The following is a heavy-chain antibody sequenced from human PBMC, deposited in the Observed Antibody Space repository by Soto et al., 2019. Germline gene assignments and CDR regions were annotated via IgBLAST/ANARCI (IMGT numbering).Heavy chain of an antibody. CDR1: GFTFSNAW. D-gene: IGHD3-10*01. CDR2: IKSKTDGGTT. CDR3: AINVIRLYGEAFDI. V-gene: IGHV3-15*01. Sequence: EVQLVESGGGLVKPGGSLRLSCAASGFTFSNAWMSWVRQAPGKGLEWVGRIKSKTDGGTTDYAAHVKGRFTISRDNAKNSLYLQMNSLRAEDTAVYYCAINVIRLYGEAFDIWGQGPMVTVSS. J-gene: IGHJ3*02.